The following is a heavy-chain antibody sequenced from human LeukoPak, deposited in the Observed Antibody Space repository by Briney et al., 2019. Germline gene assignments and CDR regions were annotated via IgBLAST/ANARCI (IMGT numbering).Heavy chain of an antibody. V-gene: IGHV5-10-1*01. CDR1: GYNFPIYW. D-gene: IGHD1-26*01. CDR2: IDPSDSYT. J-gene: IGHJ3*02. Sequence: GESLKISCKGSGYNFPIYWISWVRQMPGKGLEWMGRIDPSDSYTNYSPSFQGHVTISADKSISTAYLQWSSLKASDTAMYYCASNAGGSYAFDIWGQGTMVTVSS. CDR3: ASNAGGSYAFDI.